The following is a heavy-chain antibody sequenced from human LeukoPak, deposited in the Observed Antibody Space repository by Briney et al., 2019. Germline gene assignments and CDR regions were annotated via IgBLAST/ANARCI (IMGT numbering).Heavy chain of an antibody. Sequence: EASVKVSCKAFGGTFNSFAISWVRQAPGQGLEWVGRIIPLLGTPDYAQKFQGRVTITSDKYTGTAYIELSSLRSEDTAMYYCARMKYFDSTGYSHAEYFQHWGQGTLVIVSS. D-gene: IGHD3-22*01. CDR3: ARMKYFDSTGYSHAEYFQH. CDR1: GGTFNSFA. J-gene: IGHJ1*01. CDR2: IIPLLGTP. V-gene: IGHV1-69*04.